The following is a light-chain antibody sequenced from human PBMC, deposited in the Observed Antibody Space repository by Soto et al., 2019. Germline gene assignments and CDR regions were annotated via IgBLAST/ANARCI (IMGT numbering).Light chain of an antibody. CDR2: EVK. V-gene: IGLV2-14*01. CDR3: SSYRSSSTPLCV. CDR1: SSDIGGYNF. Sequence: QSALTQPASVSGSPGQSITISCTGTSSDIGGYNFVSWYQHHPGKAPKLVIYEVKSRPSGAPDRFSGSKSGNTASLTISGLQTEDEGDYYCSSYRSSSTPLCVFGSGT. J-gene: IGLJ1*01.